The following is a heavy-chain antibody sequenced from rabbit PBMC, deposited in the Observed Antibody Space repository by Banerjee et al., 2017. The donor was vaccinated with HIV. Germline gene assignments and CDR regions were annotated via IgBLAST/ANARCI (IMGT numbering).Heavy chain of an antibody. Sequence: KESGGGLVKPGASLTLTCTASGFSFSSNYYMCWVRQAPGKGLEWIACIGAASTYYATWAKGRFTISKTSSTTVTLQMTSLTAADTATYFCARDAGYAGSNLWGPGTLVTVS. CDR3: ARDAGYAGSNL. CDR1: GFSFSSNYY. J-gene: IGHJ4*01. CDR2: IGAAST. D-gene: IGHD4-2*01. V-gene: IGHV1S40*01.